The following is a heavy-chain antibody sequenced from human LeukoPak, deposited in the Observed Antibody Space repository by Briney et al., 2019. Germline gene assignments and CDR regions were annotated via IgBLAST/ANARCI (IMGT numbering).Heavy chain of an antibody. D-gene: IGHD2-15*01. CDR1: GYIFTSYG. CDR3: ARDCSGGSCHFDY. CDR2: ISGYNGNT. Sequence: ASVKVSCVASGYIFTSYGISWVRQAPGQGVEWMGWISGYNGNTNYAQKLQGRVTMTTDTSTSTAYMELRSLRSDDTAVYYCARDCSGGSCHFDYWGQGTLVTVSS. J-gene: IGHJ4*02. V-gene: IGHV1-18*01.